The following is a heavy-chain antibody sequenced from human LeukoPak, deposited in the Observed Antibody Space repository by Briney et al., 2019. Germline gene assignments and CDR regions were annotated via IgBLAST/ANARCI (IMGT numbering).Heavy chain of an antibody. V-gene: IGHV3-64*01. J-gene: IGHJ4*02. CDR3: ATYFESSYGY. CDR1: GFILSNYA. CDR2: IRSTGGGT. D-gene: IGHD3-22*01. Sequence: GGSLRLSCAASGFILSNYAMHWVRQAPGKGLEYVSAIRSTGGGTYYANSVKGRFTISRDNSKNTLYLQMGSLRAEDMAVYYCATYFESSYGYWGQGTLATVSS.